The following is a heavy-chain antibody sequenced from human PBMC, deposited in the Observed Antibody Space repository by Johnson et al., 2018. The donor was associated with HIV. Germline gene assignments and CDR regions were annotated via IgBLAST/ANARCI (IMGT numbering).Heavy chain of an antibody. V-gene: IGHV3-11*04. D-gene: IGHD3-16*02. J-gene: IGHJ3*02. CDR2: ISSSCSTI. CDR1: GFTFSDYY. CDR3: ARAGHYDYVWGSYRHDAFDI. Sequence: QVQLVESGGGVVQPGRSLRLSCAASGFTFSDYYMSWIRQAPGKGLEWVSYISSSCSTIYYADSVKGRFTISRDNAKNSLYLQMNSLRAEDTAVYYCARAGHYDYVWGSYRHDAFDIWGQGTMVTVSS.